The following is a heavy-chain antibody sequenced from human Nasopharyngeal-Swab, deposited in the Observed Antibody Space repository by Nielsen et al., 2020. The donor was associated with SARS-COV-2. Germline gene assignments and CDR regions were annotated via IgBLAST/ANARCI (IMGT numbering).Heavy chain of an antibody. CDR1: GFTFNEYT. Sequence: GGSLRLSCAASGFTFNEYTMNWVRQAPGKGLEWVSAISSRGDYIYYAPSVRGRFTISRDDAKNSLYLQMNSLRAEDTAVYYCARDTPAKFAYWGQGTLVTVSS. J-gene: IGHJ4*02. V-gene: IGHV3-21*01. CDR3: ARDTPAKFAY. CDR2: ISSRGDYI.